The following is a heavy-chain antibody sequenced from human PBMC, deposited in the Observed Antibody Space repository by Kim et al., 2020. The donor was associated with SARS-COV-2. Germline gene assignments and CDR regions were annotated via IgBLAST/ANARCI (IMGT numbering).Heavy chain of an antibody. J-gene: IGHJ4*02. CDR2: IYYSGST. Sequence: SETLSLTYTVSGGSISSYYWSWIRQPPGKGLEWIGYIYYSGSTNYNPSLKSRVTISVDTSKNQFYLKLSSVTAADTAVYYCARATLPRSYFDYWGQGTLVTVAS. V-gene: IGHV4-59*01. CDR3: ARATLPRSYFDY. CDR1: GGSISSYY. D-gene: IGHD2-2*01.